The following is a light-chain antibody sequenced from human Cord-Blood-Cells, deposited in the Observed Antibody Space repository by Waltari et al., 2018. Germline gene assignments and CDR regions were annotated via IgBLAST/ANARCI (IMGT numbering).Light chain of an antibody. J-gene: IGKJ2*01. Sequence: DIVMTQTPLSLSVTPGQPASIPCMSSQSLLHRDGKTYLYWYLQKPGQSPQLLISEVSCRFSGVLDRFSGIGSETDFTPEISRVEAEDVGVYYCMQGIHPPHTVGQVCNLRIK. CDR2: EVS. CDR1: QSLLHRDGKTY. V-gene: IGKV2-29*02. CDR3: MQGIHPPHT.